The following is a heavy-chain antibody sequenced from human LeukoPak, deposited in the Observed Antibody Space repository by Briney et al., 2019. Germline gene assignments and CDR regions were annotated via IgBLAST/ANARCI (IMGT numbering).Heavy chain of an antibody. CDR3: ARDFGGYGDLFYYYYGMDV. Sequence: ASVKVSCKASGYTFTSYYMHWVRQAPGQGLEWMGIINPSGGSTSYAQKFQGRVTMTRDTFTSTVYMELSSLRSEDTAVYYCARDFGGYGDLFYYYYGMDVWGQGTTVTVSS. D-gene: IGHD4-17*01. J-gene: IGHJ6*02. CDR2: INPSGGST. CDR1: GYTFTSYY. V-gene: IGHV1-46*01.